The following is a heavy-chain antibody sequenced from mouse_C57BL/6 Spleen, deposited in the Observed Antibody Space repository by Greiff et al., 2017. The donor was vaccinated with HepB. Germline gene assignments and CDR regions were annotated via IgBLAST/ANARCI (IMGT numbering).Heavy chain of an antibody. V-gene: IGHV1-22*01. D-gene: IGHD1-1*01. Sequence: EVMLVESGPELVKPGASVKMSCKASGYTFTDYNMHWVKQSHGKSLEWIGYINPNNGGTSYNQKFKGKATLTVNKSSSTAYMELRSLTSEDSAVYYCARPLYYGSSYWYFDVWGTGTTVTVSS. CDR1: GYTFTDYN. CDR2: INPNNGGT. CDR3: ARPLYYGSSYWYFDV. J-gene: IGHJ1*03.